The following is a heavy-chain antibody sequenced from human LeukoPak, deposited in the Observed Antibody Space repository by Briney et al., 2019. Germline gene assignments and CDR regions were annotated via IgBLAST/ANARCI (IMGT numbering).Heavy chain of an antibody. Sequence: SETLSLTCTVSGGSISIYYWSWIRQPPGKGLEWIGYVYNSGSTDYNPSLKSRVTISADTSKNQFSLKVSSVTAADTAMYYCARTYSGTSDYWGQGTLITVSS. V-gene: IGHV4-59*01. D-gene: IGHD1-26*01. CDR1: GGSISIYY. J-gene: IGHJ4*02. CDR3: ARTYSGTSDY. CDR2: VYNSGST.